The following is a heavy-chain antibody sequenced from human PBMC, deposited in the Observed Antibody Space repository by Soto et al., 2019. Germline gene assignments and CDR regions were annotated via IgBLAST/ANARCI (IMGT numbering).Heavy chain of an antibody. J-gene: IGHJ4*02. CDR1: GGSFSGYY. Sequence: SETLSLTCAVYGGSFSGYYWSWIRQPPGKGLEWIGEINHSGSTNYNPSLKSRVTISVDTSKNQFSLKLSSVTAADTAVYYCTRGPGLGSGSYMGDYWGQGTLVTVSS. CDR3: TRGPGLGSGSYMGDY. CDR2: INHSGST. V-gene: IGHV4-34*01. D-gene: IGHD3-10*01.